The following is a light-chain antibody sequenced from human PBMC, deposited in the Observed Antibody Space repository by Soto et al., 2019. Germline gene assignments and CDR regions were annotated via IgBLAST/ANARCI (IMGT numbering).Light chain of an antibody. CDR1: QSISSW. V-gene: IGKV1-5*01. CDR3: QQYNSYSYT. Sequence: DIQMTQSPSTLSASVGDRVTITCRASQSISSWLAWYQQKPGKAPKLLIYDASSLESGVPSRFSGSGSGTEFTLTISSLQHDDFATYYCQQYNSYSYTFGQGTKLEIK. J-gene: IGKJ2*01. CDR2: DAS.